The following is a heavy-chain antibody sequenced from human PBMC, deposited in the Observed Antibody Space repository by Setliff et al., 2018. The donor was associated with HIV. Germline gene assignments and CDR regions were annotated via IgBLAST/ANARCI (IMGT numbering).Heavy chain of an antibody. D-gene: IGHD1-26*01. J-gene: IGHJ2*01. V-gene: IGHV1-18*01. CDR3: ARVDSGSYYRWYFDL. Sequence: AASVKVSCKASAYTFTDYGISWVRQAPGQGLEWMGWISAYNGNTSYAQKLQGRVTMTTDTSTSTAYMELRSLRSDDTAVYYCARVDSGSYYRWYFDLWGRGTLVTVS. CDR1: AYTFTDYG. CDR2: ISAYNGNT.